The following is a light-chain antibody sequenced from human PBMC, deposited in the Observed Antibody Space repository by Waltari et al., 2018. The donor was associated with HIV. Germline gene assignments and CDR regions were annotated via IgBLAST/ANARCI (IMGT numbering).Light chain of an antibody. CDR3: CSYAGSSTWV. CDR1: HTAVGSYNL. J-gene: IGLJ3*02. CDR2: EGS. Sequence: QAALTPPAPVSGSPGHSITIPCPGTHTAVGSYNLGPWYQQNPGKAPKLMIYEGSKRPSGVSNRFSGSKSGNTASLTISGLQAEDEADYYCCSYAGSSTWVFGGGTKLTVL. V-gene: IGLV2-23*01.